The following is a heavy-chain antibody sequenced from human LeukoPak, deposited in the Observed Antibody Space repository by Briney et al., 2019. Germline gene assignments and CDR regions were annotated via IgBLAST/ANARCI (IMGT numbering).Heavy chain of an antibody. Sequence: ASVKVSCKASGYTFTTYGISWVRQAPGQGLEWMGWISAYNGNTNYAQKLQGRVTITTDTSTSTAYMELRSLRSDDTAVYYCARCPDEVDFWSGYYLSFDYWGQGTLSPSPQ. CDR1: GYTFTTYG. CDR2: ISAYNGNT. CDR3: ARCPDEVDFWSGYYLSFDY. J-gene: IGHJ4*02. D-gene: IGHD3-3*01. V-gene: IGHV1-18*01.